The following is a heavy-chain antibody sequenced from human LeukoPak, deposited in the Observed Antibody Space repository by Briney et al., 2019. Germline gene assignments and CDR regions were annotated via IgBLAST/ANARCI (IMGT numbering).Heavy chain of an antibody. CDR1: GGSISSGDYY. J-gene: IGHJ4*02. D-gene: IGHD4-23*01. CDR2: IYYSGST. V-gene: IGHV4-30-4*01. Sequence: PSQTLSLTCTVSGGSISSGDYYWSWIRQPPGKGLEWIGYIYYSGSTYYNPSLKSRVTISVDRSKNQFSLKLSSVTAADTAVYNCAYGGNSYYFDYWGQGTLVTVSS. CDR3: AYGGNSYYFDY.